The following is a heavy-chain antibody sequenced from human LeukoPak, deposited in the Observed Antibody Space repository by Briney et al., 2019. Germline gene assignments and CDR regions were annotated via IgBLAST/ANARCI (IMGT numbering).Heavy chain of an antibody. CDR3: ARPLGYCSGGSCSWP. Sequence: PSETLSLTCTVSGGSISSSSYYWGWIRQPPGKGLEWIGSIYYSGSTYYNPSLKSRVTISVDTSKNQFSLKLSSVTAADTAVYYCARPLGYCSGGSCSWPWGQGTLVTVSS. CDR1: GGSISSSSYY. J-gene: IGHJ5*02. D-gene: IGHD2-15*01. CDR2: IYYSGST. V-gene: IGHV4-39*01.